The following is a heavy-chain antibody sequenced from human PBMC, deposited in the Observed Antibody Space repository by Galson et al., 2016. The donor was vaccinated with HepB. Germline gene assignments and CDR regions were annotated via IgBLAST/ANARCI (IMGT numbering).Heavy chain of an antibody. CDR1: GFTFRDST. V-gene: IGHV3-23*01. D-gene: IGHD3-22*01. CDR3: AKDGGTWGYYYGDWNLNL. CDR2: ITGSGVSS. Sequence: SLRLSCAASGFTFRDSTMTWVRQAPGKGLEWVSTITGSGVSSYYADSVKGRFTISRDNSKNNVYLQMNSLRADDTAVYYRAKDGGTWGYYYGDWNLNLWGRGTLVTVSS. J-gene: IGHJ2*01.